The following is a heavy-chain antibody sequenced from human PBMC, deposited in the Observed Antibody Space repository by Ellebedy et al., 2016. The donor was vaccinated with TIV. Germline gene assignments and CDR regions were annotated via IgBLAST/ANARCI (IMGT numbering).Heavy chain of an antibody. V-gene: IGHV3-23*01. Sequence: PGGSLRLSCAASGFTFSIYAMSWVRKAPGKGLEWVSLISGSGDSTYYADSVKGRFTISRDNSKNTLYLQMNSLKAEDTAVYYCARGHNHYYYGMNVWGQGTTVTVSS. CDR1: GFTFSIYA. CDR2: ISGSGDST. D-gene: IGHD1-14*01. CDR3: ARGHNHYYYGMNV. J-gene: IGHJ6*02.